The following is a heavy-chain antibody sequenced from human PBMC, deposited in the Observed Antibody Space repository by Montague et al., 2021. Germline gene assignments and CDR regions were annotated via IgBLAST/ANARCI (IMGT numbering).Heavy chain of an antibody. D-gene: IGHD1-14*01. CDR2: MFYRGNT. J-gene: IGHJ6*02. CDR1: GVSIGDKSFY. Sequence: SESLSLTCSVSGVSIGDKSFYWGWVRQAPRRGLEWIGHMFYRGNTYYNPSLQSRVSISVDTSKNQFSLTLTSVTASDTAVYYCARRCYGDPQTDPEPANCALDVWGHGTSVTVSS. V-gene: IGHV4-39*01. CDR3: ARRCYGDPQTDPEPANCALDV.